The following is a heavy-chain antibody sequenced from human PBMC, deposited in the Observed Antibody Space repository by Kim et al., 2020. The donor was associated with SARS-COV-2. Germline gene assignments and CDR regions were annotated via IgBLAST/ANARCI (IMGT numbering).Heavy chain of an antibody. CDR3: ARGDSSGYSNDAADL. J-gene: IGHJ3*01. CDR1: GFTFDDYG. CDR2: INWNGAAT. Sequence: GGSLRLSCAASGFTFDDYGMTWVRQVPGKGLEWVSGINWNGAATSYGDSVRGRFTISRDNARNSLYLEMNNLRAEDTALYYCARGDSSGYSNDAADLWGRGTMVTVSS. D-gene: IGHD3-22*01. V-gene: IGHV3-20*04.